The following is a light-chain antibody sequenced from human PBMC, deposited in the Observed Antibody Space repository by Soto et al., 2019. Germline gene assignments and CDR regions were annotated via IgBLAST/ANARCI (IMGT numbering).Light chain of an antibody. CDR3: QQYNNWPPWT. CDR2: GAS. Sequence: EIVMTQSPATLSVSPGERATLSCRASQSVSTNLAWYQQQPGQAPRLLVYGASTRATGIPARFSGSGSRTEFTLTISSLQSEDFAIYYCQQYNNWPPWTFGQGTKVEIK. V-gene: IGKV3-15*01. CDR1: QSVSTN. J-gene: IGKJ1*01.